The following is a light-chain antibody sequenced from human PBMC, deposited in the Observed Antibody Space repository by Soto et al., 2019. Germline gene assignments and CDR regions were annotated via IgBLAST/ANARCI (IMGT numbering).Light chain of an antibody. CDR1: TGAVTTDHY. Sequence: QAVVTQEPSLTVSPGGTVTLTCASSTGAVTTDHYPYWFQQQPGQAPRTLIFDTNNRQSWTPARLSGSLLGGKAALTLSGAQPEDEADYYCLVSDSGVVVFGGGTKLTVL. CDR3: LVSDSGVVV. V-gene: IGLV7-46*01. CDR2: DTN. J-gene: IGLJ2*01.